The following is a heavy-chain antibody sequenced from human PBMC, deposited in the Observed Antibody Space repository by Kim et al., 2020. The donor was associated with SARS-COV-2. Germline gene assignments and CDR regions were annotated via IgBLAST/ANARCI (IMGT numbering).Heavy chain of an antibody. CDR3: ARFPLLWFGELLTD. CDR1: GGSFSGYY. Sequence: SETLSLTCAVYGGSFSGYYWSWIRQPPGKGLEWIGEINHSGSTNYNPSLKSRVTISVDTSKNQFSLKLSSVTAADTAVYYCARFPLLWFGELLTDWGQGTLVTVSS. J-gene: IGHJ4*02. V-gene: IGHV4-34*01. CDR2: INHSGST. D-gene: IGHD3-10*01.